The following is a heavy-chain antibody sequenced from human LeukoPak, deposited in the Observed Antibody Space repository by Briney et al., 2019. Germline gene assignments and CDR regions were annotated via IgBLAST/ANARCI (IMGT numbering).Heavy chain of an antibody. CDR2: ISGSGDYT. D-gene: IGHD2-15*01. Sequence: GGSLRLSCAASGLTFSSSAMSWVRQTPGKGLQWVSSISGSGDYTQYGDSVKGRFTISRDNSKNTLYLQMNSLRAEDTAIYYCARSTDIVVVVASPPRYYYGMDVWGQGTTVTVSS. J-gene: IGHJ6*02. V-gene: IGHV3-23*01. CDR1: GLTFSSSA. CDR3: ARSTDIVVVVASPPRYYYGMDV.